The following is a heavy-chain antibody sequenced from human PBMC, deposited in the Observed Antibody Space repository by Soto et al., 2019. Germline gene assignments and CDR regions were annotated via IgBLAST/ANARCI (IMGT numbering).Heavy chain of an antibody. J-gene: IGHJ4*02. CDR3: ARIAAAGPYFDY. V-gene: IGHV4-59*01. CDR2: IYYSGST. D-gene: IGHD6-13*01. Sequence: PAEPLSHTCTVYGGSISIYYWSWIRQPPGKGLEWIGYIYYSGSTNYNPSLKSRVTISVDTSKNQFSLKLSSVTAADTAVYYCARIAAAGPYFDYWGQGTLVTVSS. CDR1: GGSISIYY.